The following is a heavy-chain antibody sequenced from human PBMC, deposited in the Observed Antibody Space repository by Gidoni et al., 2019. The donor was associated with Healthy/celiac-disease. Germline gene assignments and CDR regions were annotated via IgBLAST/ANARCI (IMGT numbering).Heavy chain of an antibody. J-gene: IGHJ4*02. CDR3: ARRYCSSTSCSDAYCSGGSCYSGRDY. V-gene: IGHV5-51*01. CDR2: IYPGDSYT. D-gene: IGHD2-15*01. Sequence: EVQLVQSGAEVKKPGESLKISCTGSGYSFTSYWIGWVRQAPGKGLEWMGIIYPGDSYTRYIPSFQGQRTSSADKSISTAYPQWSSLKASDTAMYYCARRYCSSTSCSDAYCSGGSCYSGRDYWGQGTLVTVAS. CDR1: GYSFTSYW.